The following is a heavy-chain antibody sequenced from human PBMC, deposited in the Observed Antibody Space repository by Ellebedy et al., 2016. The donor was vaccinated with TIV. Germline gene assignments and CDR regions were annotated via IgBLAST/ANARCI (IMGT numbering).Heavy chain of an antibody. CDR3: ARHIRITMVRGVITNWFDP. V-gene: IGHV4-59*01. J-gene: IGHJ5*02. D-gene: IGHD3-10*01. Sequence: MPSETLSLTCTVSSGSISNYYWSWIRQPPGKGLEWIGYVYYSGSTSYNPSLESRFTISLDTSKGQFSLKLTSVTAADTAVYYCARHIRITMVRGVITNWFDPWGQGTLVSVSS. CDR2: VYYSGST. CDR1: SGSISNYY.